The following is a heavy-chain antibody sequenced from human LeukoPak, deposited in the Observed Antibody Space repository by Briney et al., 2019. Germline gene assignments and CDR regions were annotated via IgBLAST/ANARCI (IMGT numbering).Heavy chain of an antibody. J-gene: IGHJ4*02. CDR2: ISYDGSNK. D-gene: IGHD1-26*01. V-gene: IGHV3-30-3*02. Sequence: PGGSLRLSCAASGFTFSSYTMHWVRQAPGKGLEWVALISYDGSNKYYADSVKGRFTISKDNSKSTLYLQMNSLRAEDTAVYYCAKPLAGATEYWGQGTLVTVSS. CDR3: AKPLAGATEY. CDR1: GFTFSSYT.